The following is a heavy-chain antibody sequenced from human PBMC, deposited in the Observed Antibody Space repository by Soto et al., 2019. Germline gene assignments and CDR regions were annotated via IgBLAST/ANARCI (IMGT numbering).Heavy chain of an antibody. Sequence: QVQLQRWGAGLLKPSGTLSLTCAVYGGSFSGYYWSWIRQPPGRGLGWIGEIIHSGSTNYNPSLKSRVTISVDTSKNQFSLKLSSVTAADTAVYYCARGGSIAVAGYYFDYWGQGTLVTVSS. CDR2: IIHSGST. CDR3: ARGGSIAVAGYYFDY. V-gene: IGHV4-34*01. J-gene: IGHJ4*02. CDR1: GGSFSGYY. D-gene: IGHD6-19*01.